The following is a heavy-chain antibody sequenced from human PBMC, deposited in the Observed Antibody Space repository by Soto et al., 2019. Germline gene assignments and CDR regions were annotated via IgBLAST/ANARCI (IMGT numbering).Heavy chain of an antibody. V-gene: IGHV1-46*01. CDR3: ARPPYPGCINAVCYPLDY. Sequence: QVQLVQSGAEVKKPGASVKISCKASGYTFTSYYMHWVRQAPGQGLEWMGIINPSGGSTNYAQKLQGSVAMTRDTSTSTVYMELNSLRSEDTAVYYCARPPYPGCINAVCYPLDYWGQGTLVTGSS. CDR1: GYTFTSYY. D-gene: IGHD2-8*01. J-gene: IGHJ4*02. CDR2: INPSGGST.